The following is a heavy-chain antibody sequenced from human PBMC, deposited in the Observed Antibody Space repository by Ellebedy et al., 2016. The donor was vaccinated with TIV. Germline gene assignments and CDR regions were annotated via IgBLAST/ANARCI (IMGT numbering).Heavy chain of an antibody. CDR2: IYYSGST. CDR1: GGSISSYY. D-gene: IGHD5-18*01. V-gene: IGHV4-59*08. J-gene: IGHJ4*02. Sequence: SETLSLXXTASGGSISSYYWSWIRQPPGKGLEWIGYIYYSGSTNYNPSLKSRVTISVDTSKNQFSLKLSSVTAADTAVYYCARSRGYSYGNFDYWGQGTLVTVSS. CDR3: ARSRGYSYGNFDY.